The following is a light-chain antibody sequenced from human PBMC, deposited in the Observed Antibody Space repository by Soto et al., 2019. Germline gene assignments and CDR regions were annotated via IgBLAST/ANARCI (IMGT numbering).Light chain of an antibody. CDR2: EVN. V-gene: IGLV2-8*01. CDR3: SSHGGNSPYV. Sequence: QSALTQPPSASGSPGQSVAISCTGTTGDIGNYNFVSWYQQHPGKAPKLLIFEVNKRPSGVPDRFSGSKSGNTASLTVSGLHAEDEADYYCSSHGGNSPYVFGTGTKATVL. J-gene: IGLJ1*01. CDR1: TGDIGNYNF.